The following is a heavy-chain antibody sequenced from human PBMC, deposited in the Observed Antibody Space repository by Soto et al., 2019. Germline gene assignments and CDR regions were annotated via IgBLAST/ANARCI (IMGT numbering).Heavy chain of an antibody. CDR2: IYHSGST. CDR1: GGSISSGGYS. J-gene: IGHJ4*02. Sequence: SETLSLTCAVSGGSISSGGYSWSWIRQPPGKGLEWIGYIYHSGSTYYNPSLKSRVTISVDRSKNQFSLKLSSVTAADTAVYYCASTHFDFWSGPSARHDYWSQGTLVTGSS. CDR3: ASTHFDFWSGPSARHDY. D-gene: IGHD3-3*01. V-gene: IGHV4-30-2*01.